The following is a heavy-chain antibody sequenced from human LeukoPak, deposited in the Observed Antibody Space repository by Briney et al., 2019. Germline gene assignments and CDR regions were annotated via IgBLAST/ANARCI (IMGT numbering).Heavy chain of an antibody. V-gene: IGHV3-30*03. J-gene: IGHJ3*02. CDR2: ISYDGSNK. D-gene: IGHD3-3*01. Sequence: PGGSLRLSCAASGFTFSSYGMHWVRQAPGKGLEWVAVISYDGSNKYYADSVKGRFTISRDNSKNTLYLQMNSLRAEDTAVYYCAIFGVAGRAFDIWGQGTMVTVSS. CDR3: AIFGVAGRAFDI. CDR1: GFTFSSYG.